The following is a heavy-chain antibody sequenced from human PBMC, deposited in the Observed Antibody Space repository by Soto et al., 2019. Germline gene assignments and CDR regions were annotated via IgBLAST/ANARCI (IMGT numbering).Heavy chain of an antibody. CDR1: GGSFSGYY. J-gene: IGHJ5*02. CDR2: INHSGST. V-gene: IGHV4-34*01. CDR3: ARGVITMVRGVILAWFDP. D-gene: IGHD3-10*01. Sequence: SETLSLTCAVYGGSFSGYYWSWIRQPPGKGLEWIGEINHSGSTNYNPSLKSRVTISVDTSKNQFSLKLSSVTAADTAVYYCARGVITMVRGVILAWFDPWGQGTLVTVSS.